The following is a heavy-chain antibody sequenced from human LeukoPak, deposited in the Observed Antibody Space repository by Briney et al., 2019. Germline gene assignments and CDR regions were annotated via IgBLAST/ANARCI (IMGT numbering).Heavy chain of an antibody. Sequence: GGSLRLSCAASGFTFSNYEMNWVRQAPGKGLEWISYISSSGSTIYYADSVKGRFTISRDNAKNSLYLQMNSLRVEDSAGYYCARASAPASYYYYYGMDVWGQGTTVTVSS. CDR1: GFTFSNYE. J-gene: IGHJ6*02. V-gene: IGHV3-48*03. CDR2: ISSSGSTI. CDR3: ARASAPASYYYYYGMDV.